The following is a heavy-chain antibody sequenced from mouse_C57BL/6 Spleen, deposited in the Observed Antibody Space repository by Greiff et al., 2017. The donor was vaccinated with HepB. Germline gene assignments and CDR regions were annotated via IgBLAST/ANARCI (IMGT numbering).Heavy chain of an antibody. CDR3: APIYYAIDY. D-gene: IGHD6-5*01. V-gene: IGHV1-82*01. CDR1: GYAFSSSW. J-gene: IGHJ4*01. CDR2: IYPGDGDT. Sequence: QVQLQQSGPELVKPGASVKISCKASGYAFSSSWMNWVKQRPGKGLEWIGRIYPGDGDTNYNGKFKGKATLTADKSSSTAYMQLSSLTSEDSAVYFCAPIYYAIDYWGQGTSVTVSS.